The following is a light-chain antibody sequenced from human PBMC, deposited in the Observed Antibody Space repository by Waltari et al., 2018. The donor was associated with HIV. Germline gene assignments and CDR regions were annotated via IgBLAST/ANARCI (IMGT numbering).Light chain of an antibody. J-gene: IGLJ3*02. CDR1: SGHRNYI. CDR2: LENSGRY. CDR3: ETWDTNTWV. Sequence: QPVLTQSSSASASLGSSVKLTCSLSSGHRNYIIAWHQQQPGKAPRYLMKLENSGRYNKVSGGPDRFSGSSSGADRYLTISNLQSEDEADYYCETWDTNTWVFGGGTKLTVL. V-gene: IGLV4-60*03.